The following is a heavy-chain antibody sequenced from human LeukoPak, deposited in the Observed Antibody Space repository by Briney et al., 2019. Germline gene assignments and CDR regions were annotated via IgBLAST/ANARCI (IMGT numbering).Heavy chain of an antibody. J-gene: IGHJ4*02. V-gene: IGHV1-2*02. D-gene: IGHD2-2*02. CDR1: GYTFTGYY. Sequence: GASVKVSCKASGYTFTGYYVHWVRQAPGQGLEWMGWINPNSGGTNYAQKFQGRVTMTRDTSISTAYMELSRLRSDDTAVYYCAREPPYCSSTSCYRGGFDYWGQGTLVTVSS. CDR3: AREPPYCSSTSCYRGGFDY. CDR2: INPNSGGT.